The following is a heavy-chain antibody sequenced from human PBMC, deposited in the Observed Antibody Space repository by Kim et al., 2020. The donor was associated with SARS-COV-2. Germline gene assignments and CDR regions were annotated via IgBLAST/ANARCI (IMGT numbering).Heavy chain of an antibody. V-gene: IGHV3-74*01. CDR3: ARERELVV. CDR1: GLTFSGYW. CDR2: INSDGSTI. Sequence: GGSLRLSCAASGLTFSGYWMHWVRQAPGKGLVWVSRINSDGSTITYADSVKGRFTISRDNARKTLYLQMNSLRDEDTAVYYCARERELVVWGQGTLVTVSS. D-gene: IGHD2-21*01. J-gene: IGHJ4*02.